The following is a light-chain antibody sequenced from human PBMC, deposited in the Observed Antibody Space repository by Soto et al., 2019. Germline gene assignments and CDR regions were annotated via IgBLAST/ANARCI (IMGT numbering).Light chain of an antibody. J-gene: IGKJ1*01. CDR2: DSS. V-gene: IGKV3-11*01. CDR1: QSISSY. Sequence: EIVLTQSPATLSLSPGERATLSCRASQSISSYLAWYQQKPGQAPRPLIYDSSNRAAGITARFSGSGSETDFTLTISSLQSEDFAVYYCQQYNSWPGTFGQGTKVDIK. CDR3: QQYNSWPGT.